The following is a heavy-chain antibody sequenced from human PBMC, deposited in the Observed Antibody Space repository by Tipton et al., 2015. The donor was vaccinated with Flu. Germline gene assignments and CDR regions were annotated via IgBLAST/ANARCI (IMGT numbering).Heavy chain of an antibody. CDR3: ARDLRGYSGYTGGDAFDM. D-gene: IGHD5-12*01. Sequence: TLSLTCTVSGGSISTSYWSWIRQPAGKGLEWIGRISTSGSTSYNASLESRVTLSRDTSKNHISLRLRSATAADTALYYCARDLRGYSGYTGGDAFDMWGRGIMVFVSS. J-gene: IGHJ3*02. V-gene: IGHV4-4*07. CDR1: GGSISTSY. CDR2: ISTSGST.